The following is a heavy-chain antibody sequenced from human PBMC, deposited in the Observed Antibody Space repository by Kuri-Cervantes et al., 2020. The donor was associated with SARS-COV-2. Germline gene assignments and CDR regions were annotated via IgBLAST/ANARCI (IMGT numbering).Heavy chain of an antibody. CDR1: GFTFSSYA. J-gene: IGHJ4*02. V-gene: IGHV3-23*01. Sequence: GESLKISCAASGFTFSSYAMSWVRQAPGKGLEWVSAISGSGGSTYYADSVKGRFTISRDNSKNTLYLQMNSLRAEGTAVYYCAKVSTRVVPAAMDYWGQGTLVTVSS. CDR3: AKVSTRVVPAAMDY. CDR2: ISGSGGST. D-gene: IGHD2-2*01.